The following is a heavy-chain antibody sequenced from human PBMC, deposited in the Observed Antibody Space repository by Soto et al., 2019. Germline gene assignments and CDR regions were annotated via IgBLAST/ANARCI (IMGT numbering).Heavy chain of an antibody. D-gene: IGHD3-9*01. CDR2: LSYDVRNK. CDR1: GFPFSSYS. V-gene: IGHV3-30*04. Sequence: QVQLVESGGGVVQPGRSLRLSCAASGFPFSSYSMHWVRQSPGKVLEWVAVLSYDVRNKLYADSVKGRFTISRDNAKNQLYLQINRLRTEDTAVYYCARLYVTGYYNVLGHWGQGTLVTVSS. CDR3: ARLYVTGYYNVLGH. J-gene: IGHJ4*02.